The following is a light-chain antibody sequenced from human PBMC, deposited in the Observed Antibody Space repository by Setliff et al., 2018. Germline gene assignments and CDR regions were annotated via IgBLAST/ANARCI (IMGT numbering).Light chain of an antibody. J-gene: IGLJ1*01. Sequence: QSVLTQPASVSGSPGQSITISCTGTSSDVGGYNYVSWYQQHPGKAPKPMIYEVTYRPSGVSNRFSASKSGNTASLTISGLQAEDEADYYCSSYTSSSPLYVFGTGTKVTVL. V-gene: IGLV2-14*01. CDR1: SSDVGGYNY. CDR3: SSYTSSSPLYV. CDR2: EVT.